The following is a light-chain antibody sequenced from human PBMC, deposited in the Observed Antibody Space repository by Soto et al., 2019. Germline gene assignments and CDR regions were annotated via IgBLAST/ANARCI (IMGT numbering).Light chain of an antibody. CDR1: QDISNY. Sequence: DIQMTQSPSSLSASVGDRVSFTCQASQDISNYLNSFQQKPGKAPKLLIYDASNLETGVPSRFSGSGSGTDFTFTISSLQLQDIATYYCQQYDNLPRRFTFGPGTKVDIK. CDR2: DAS. V-gene: IGKV1-33*01. CDR3: QQYDNLPRRFT. J-gene: IGKJ3*01.